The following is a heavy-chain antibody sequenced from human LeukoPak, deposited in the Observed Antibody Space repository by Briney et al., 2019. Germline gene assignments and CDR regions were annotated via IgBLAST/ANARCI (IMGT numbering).Heavy chain of an antibody. CDR1: GSSISSSDYY. Sequence: SETLSLTCQVSGSSISSSDYYWGWIRQPPGKGLEWIGSVYFTGTTYYNPSLESRVTISVDTSKNQFPLKLSSVTAADTAVYYCARLGRPDGFDIWGQGTIVTVSS. CDR3: ARLGRPDGFDI. J-gene: IGHJ3*02. V-gene: IGHV4-39*01. CDR2: VYFTGTT.